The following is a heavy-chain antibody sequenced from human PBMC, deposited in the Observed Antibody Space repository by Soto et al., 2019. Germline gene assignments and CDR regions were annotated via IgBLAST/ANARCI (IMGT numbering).Heavy chain of an antibody. J-gene: IGHJ5*02. CDR3: ARMDYGSGSHSVTWFDP. Sequence: QVQLVQSGAEVKKPGASVKVSCKASGYTFTSYDINWVRQATGQGLEWMGRMNPNSGNTGYAQKFQGRITMTRNTSISTAYMELSSLTSEDTAVYYCARMDYGSGSHSVTWFDPWGQGTLVTVSS. CDR2: MNPNSGNT. D-gene: IGHD3-10*01. V-gene: IGHV1-8*01. CDR1: GYTFTSYD.